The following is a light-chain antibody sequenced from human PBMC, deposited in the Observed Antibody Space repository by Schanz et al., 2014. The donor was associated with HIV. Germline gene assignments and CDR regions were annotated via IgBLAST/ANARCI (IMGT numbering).Light chain of an antibody. Sequence: QSVLTQPASVSGSPGQSITISCTGSSSDVGSYNLVSWFQHHPGKAPKLMIYEDRNRPSGVSNRFSGSKSGNTASLTISGLQADDEADYYCSSYSSEGSPYVIGTGTKLTVL. CDR3: SSYSSEGSPYV. V-gene: IGLV2-14*02. CDR2: EDR. J-gene: IGLJ1*01. CDR1: SSDVGSYNL.